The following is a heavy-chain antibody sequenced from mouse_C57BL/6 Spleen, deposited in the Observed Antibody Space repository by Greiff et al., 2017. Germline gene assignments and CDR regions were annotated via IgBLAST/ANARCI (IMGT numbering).Heavy chain of an antibody. V-gene: IGHV1-63*01. CDR2: IYPGGGYN. CDR1: GYTFTNYW. CDR3: ARGDYDEGLLAY. D-gene: IGHD2-4*01. Sequence: VQLQQSGAELVRPGTSVKMSCKASGYTFTNYWIGWAKQRPGHGLEWIGDIYPGGGYNNYNEKFKGKATLTADKSSSTAYMQFSSLTSEDSAIYYCARGDYDEGLLAYWGQGTLVTVSA. J-gene: IGHJ3*01.